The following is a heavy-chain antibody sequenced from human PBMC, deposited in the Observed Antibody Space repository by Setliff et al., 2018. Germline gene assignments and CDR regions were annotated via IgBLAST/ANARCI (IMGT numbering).Heavy chain of an antibody. V-gene: IGHV1-18*01. J-gene: IGHJ4*02. CDR1: GYTFTTYG. Sequence: GASVKVSCKASGYTFTTYGVAWVRQAPGQGLEWLGWISGYNGNTNYAQRFQGRVTTTIDTSTNTAYMELRSLRSEDTAVYYCARGAPGRYCSGGSCSYFDYWGQGTLVTVSS. CDR2: ISGYNGNT. D-gene: IGHD2-15*01. CDR3: ARGAPGRYCSGGSCSYFDY.